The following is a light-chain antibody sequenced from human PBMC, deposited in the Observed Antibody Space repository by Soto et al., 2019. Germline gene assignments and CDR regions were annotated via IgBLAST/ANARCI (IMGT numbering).Light chain of an antibody. CDR3: CSYAGNYTLI. V-gene: IGLV2-11*01. J-gene: IGLJ2*01. Sequence: QSALTQPRSVSGSPGQAVTISCSGTSRDVGGYKFVSWFQQHPGRAPKLMIYDADQRPSGVPDRFSGSKSGDTASLAISGLQSEDEAVYYCCSYAGNYTLIFGGGTKVTVL. CDR2: DAD. CDR1: SRDVGGYKF.